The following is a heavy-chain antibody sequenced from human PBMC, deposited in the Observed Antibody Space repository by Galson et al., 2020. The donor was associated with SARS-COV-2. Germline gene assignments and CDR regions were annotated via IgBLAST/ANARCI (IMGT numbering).Heavy chain of an antibody. CDR1: GFTFSSYA. CDR3: ARHSRITIFGVATLMGAFDI. D-gene: IGHD3-3*01. V-gene: IGHV3-30*01. CDR2: ISYDGSNK. Sequence: GESLKISCAASGFTFSSYAMHWVRQAPGKGLEWVAVISYDGSNKYYADSVKGRFTISRDNSKNTLYLQMNSLRAEDTAVYYCARHSRITIFGVATLMGAFDIWGQGTMVTVSS. J-gene: IGHJ3*02.